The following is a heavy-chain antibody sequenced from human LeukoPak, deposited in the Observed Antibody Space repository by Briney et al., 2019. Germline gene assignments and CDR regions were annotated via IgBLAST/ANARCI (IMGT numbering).Heavy chain of an antibody. CDR2: ITWNSDTV. Sequence: SLRLSCAASGFTFNDYSMHWVRQVPGKGLEWVSGITWNSDTVVYADSVKGRFTISRDNAKNSLYLQMNSLRVEDMALYYCAKGNWGSAFDIWGQGTMVTVSS. CDR1: GFTFNDYS. V-gene: IGHV3-9*03. J-gene: IGHJ3*02. D-gene: IGHD7-27*01. CDR3: AKGNWGSAFDI.